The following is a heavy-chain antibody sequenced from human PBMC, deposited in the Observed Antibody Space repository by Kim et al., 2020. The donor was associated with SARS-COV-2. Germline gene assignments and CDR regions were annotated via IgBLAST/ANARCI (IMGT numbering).Heavy chain of an antibody. J-gene: IGHJ6*02. CDR2: IYYSGST. CDR1: GGSISSYY. Sequence: SETLSLTCTVSGGSISSYYWSWIRQPPGKGLEWIGYIYYSGSTNYNPSLKSRVTISVDTSKNQFSLKLSSVTAADTAVYYCAGKYYDFWSGYYTLRGDYYYGMDVWGQGTTVTVSS. V-gene: IGHV4-59*13. D-gene: IGHD3-3*01. CDR3: AGKYYDFWSGYYTLRGDYYYGMDV.